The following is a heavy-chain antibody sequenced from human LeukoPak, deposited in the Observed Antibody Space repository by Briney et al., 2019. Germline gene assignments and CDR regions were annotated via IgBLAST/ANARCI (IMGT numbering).Heavy chain of an antibody. J-gene: IGHJ6*02. Sequence: SETLSLTCTVSGGSISSSSYYWGWIRQPPGKGLEWIGSIYYSGSTYYNPSLKSRVTISVDTSKNQFSLKLSSATAADTAVYYCARDLRSYYYYYGVDVWGQGTTVTVSS. D-gene: IGHD4-17*01. CDR2: IYYSGST. CDR1: GGSISSSSYY. V-gene: IGHV4-39*07. CDR3: ARDLRSYYYYYGVDV.